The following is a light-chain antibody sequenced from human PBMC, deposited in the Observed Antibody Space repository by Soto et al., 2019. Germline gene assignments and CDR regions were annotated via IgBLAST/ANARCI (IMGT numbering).Light chain of an antibody. CDR3: HQYINAPWT. CDR2: WAS. CDR1: QRVLYSSNNNNY. Sequence: DFVMTQSPDSLAVSLGERATINCKSSQRVLYSSNNNNYLSWYQQKPGQPPKLLIYWASTRESGVPDRFSGSGSGTDFTLTISSLQAEDVAVYYCHQYINAPWTFGQGTKVEIK. V-gene: IGKV4-1*01. J-gene: IGKJ1*01.